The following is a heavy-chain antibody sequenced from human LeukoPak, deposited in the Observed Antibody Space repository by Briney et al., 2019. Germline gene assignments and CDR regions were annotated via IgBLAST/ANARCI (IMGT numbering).Heavy chain of an antibody. CDR3: VRWYATGYGMDV. V-gene: IGHV3-21*01. CDR1: GFTFSSYS. J-gene: IGHJ6*02. CDR2: IRSGSSYI. D-gene: IGHD6-13*01. Sequence: GGSLRLSCAASGFTFSSYSMSWVRQAPGKGPEWVSPIRSGSSYISYADSVKGRFTISRDNANTSLYLQMNSLRAEDTAVYYCVRWYATGYGMDVWGQGTTVTVSS.